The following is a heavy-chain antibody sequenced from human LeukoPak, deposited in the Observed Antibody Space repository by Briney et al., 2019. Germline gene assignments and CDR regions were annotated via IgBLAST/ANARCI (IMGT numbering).Heavy chain of an antibody. D-gene: IGHD2-2*01. CDR3: ARDKPRYCSSTSCYHFNWFDP. J-gene: IGHJ5*02. CDR1: GGSISSSSYY. CDR2: IYYSGST. Sequence: SETLSLTCTVSGGSISSSSYYWGWIRQPPGKGLEWIRSIYYSGSTYYNPSLKSRVTISVDTSKNQFSLKLSSVTAADTAVYYCARDKPRYCSSTSCYHFNWFDPWGQGTLVTVSS. V-gene: IGHV4-39*07.